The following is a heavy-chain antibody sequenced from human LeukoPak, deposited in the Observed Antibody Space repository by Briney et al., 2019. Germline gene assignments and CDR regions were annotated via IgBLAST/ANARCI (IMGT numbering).Heavy chain of an antibody. Sequence: GGSLRLSCAASGFTFSDYYMSWIRQAPGKGLEWVSYISSSGSTIYYADSVKGRFTISRDNAKNSLYLQMNSLRAEDTAVYYCASYYANYYYYMDVWGKGTTVTVSS. D-gene: IGHD3-22*01. J-gene: IGHJ6*03. V-gene: IGHV3-11*01. CDR2: ISSSGSTI. CDR3: ASYYANYYYYMDV. CDR1: GFTFSDYY.